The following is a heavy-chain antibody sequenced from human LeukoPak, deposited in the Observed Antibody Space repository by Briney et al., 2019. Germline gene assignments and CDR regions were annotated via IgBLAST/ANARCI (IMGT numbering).Heavy chain of an antibody. Sequence: GGSLRLSCVASGFAFSDDSMNWVRQPPGKGLEWVSSISSTSKYIYYADSVKGRFTISRDNSKNTLYLQMNSLRAEDTAVYYCASGSTRVDYYYGMDVWGQGTTVTVSS. CDR3: ASGSTRVDYYYGMDV. D-gene: IGHD2-2*01. J-gene: IGHJ6*02. V-gene: IGHV3-21*01. CDR2: ISSTSKYI. CDR1: GFAFSDDS.